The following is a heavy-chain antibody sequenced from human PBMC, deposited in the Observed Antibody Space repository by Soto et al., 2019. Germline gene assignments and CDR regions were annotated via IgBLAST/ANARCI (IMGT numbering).Heavy chain of an antibody. CDR2: ISSSGTTI. CDR1: GFTFSDYD. CDR3: ARAVGSRPALYYFDY. Sequence: GGSLRLSYAASGFTFSDYDMNWIRQAPGKGLEWVSYISSSGTTIFYADSVKGRFTISRDSSKNTLFLQMNSLRAEDTAIYYCARAVGSRPALYYFDYWGQGTLVTVSS. J-gene: IGHJ4*02. V-gene: IGHV3-11*01. D-gene: IGHD1-26*01.